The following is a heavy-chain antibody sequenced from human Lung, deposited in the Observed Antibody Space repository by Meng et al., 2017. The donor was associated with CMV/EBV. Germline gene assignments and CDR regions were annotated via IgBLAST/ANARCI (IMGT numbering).Heavy chain of an antibody. CDR1: GGXFSGYY. V-gene: IGHV4-34*01. J-gene: IGHJ6*02. D-gene: IGHD5-18*01. CDR3: ARSYSYGWGPYYYYYGMDV. CDR2: INHSGST. Sequence: LXCAVYGGXFSGYYWSWIRQPPGKGLEWIGEINHSGSTNYNPSLKSRVTISVDTSKNQFSLKLSSVTAADTAVYYCARSYSYGWGPYYYYYGMDVWXQGTXVTVSS.